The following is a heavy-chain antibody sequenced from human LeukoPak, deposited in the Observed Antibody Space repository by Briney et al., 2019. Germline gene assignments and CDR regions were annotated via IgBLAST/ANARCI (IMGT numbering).Heavy chain of an antibody. CDR2: FGGSGGTI. CDR3: ARSDCGGDCHLLYY. CDR1: GFTFSAYA. J-gene: IGHJ4*02. Sequence: GGSMRLSCAASGFTFSAYAMSCVRQAPGKGLEWVSHFGGSGGTIYYADSVQGRFTISRESSKNRLYLQMNRLRAEDTAVYYCARSDCGGDCHLLYYWGEGTLVTVSS. V-gene: IGHV3-23*01. D-gene: IGHD2-21*02.